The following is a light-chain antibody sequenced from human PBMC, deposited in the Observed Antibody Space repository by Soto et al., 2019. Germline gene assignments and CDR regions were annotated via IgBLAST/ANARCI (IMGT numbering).Light chain of an antibody. CDR3: SSYTTSSIWR. Sequence: QSALTQPASVSGSPGQSITISCSGTSSDVGGYNYVSWYQQSPGKAPKLLIYEVTNRPSGVSNRFSGSKSANTASLTISGLQAEDAAAYYCSSYTTSSIWRFGGGTKLTVL. CDR1: SSDVGGYNY. CDR2: EVT. V-gene: IGLV2-14*01. J-gene: IGLJ3*02.